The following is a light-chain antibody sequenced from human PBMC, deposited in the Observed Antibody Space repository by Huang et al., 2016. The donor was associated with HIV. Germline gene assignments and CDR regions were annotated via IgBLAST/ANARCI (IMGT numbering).Light chain of an antibody. Sequence: DIQMTQSPSSLSASVGDRVTITCQASQDISNYLNWYQQKPGKAPKRLSYDAFNLETGVPSRFSGSGSETDFTFTISSLEPEDIATYYCQQYGIRPRTFGQGTKLEIK. V-gene: IGKV1-33*01. J-gene: IGKJ2*01. CDR2: DAF. CDR1: QDISNY. CDR3: QQYGIRPRT.